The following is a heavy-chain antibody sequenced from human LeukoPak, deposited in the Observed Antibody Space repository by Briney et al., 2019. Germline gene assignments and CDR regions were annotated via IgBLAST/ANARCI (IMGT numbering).Heavy chain of an antibody. CDR2: IHSSGST. D-gene: IGHD1-20*01. V-gene: IGHV4-4*07. CDR3: DRDNYCFDP. Sequence: SETVSHLCSVSGGSLNPYDWSCIRQPAGKGLEWIGRIHSSGSTHYNPSLKSLVTMSLDTSKNQFSLKLTSVTAADTAVYYCDRDNYCFDPWGQGTLVTVSS. J-gene: IGHJ5*02. CDR1: GGSLNPYD.